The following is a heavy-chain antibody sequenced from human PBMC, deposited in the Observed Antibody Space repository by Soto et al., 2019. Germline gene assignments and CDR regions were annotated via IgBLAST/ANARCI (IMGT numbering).Heavy chain of an antibody. V-gene: IGHV1-3*01. CDR1: GYTLTSYA. D-gene: IGHD1-1*01. CDR3: ARELDLPPYYYYYLDV. Sequence: SVKLSCKASGYTLTSYAMHWVCQANRKRLEWMGWINAGNGNTKYSQKFQGRVTITRDTSASTAYMELSSLRSEDTAVYYCARELDLPPYYYYYLDVLGKGTTVTVSS. CDR2: INAGNGNT. J-gene: IGHJ6*03.